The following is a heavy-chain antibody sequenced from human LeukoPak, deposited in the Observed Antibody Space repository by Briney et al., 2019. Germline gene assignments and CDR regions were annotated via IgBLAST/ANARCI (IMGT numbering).Heavy chain of an antibody. V-gene: IGHV4-59*08. D-gene: IGHD3-9*01. CDR2: IYYSGST. J-gene: IGHJ3*02. Sequence: SETLSLTCTVSGGSISSYYWSWIRQPPGKGLEWIGYIYYSGSTNYNPSLKSRVTISVDTSKNQFSLKLSSVTAADTAVYYCARHVEGLEFEWLLPYDAFDIWGQGTMVTASS. CDR1: GGSISSYY. CDR3: ARHVEGLEFEWLLPYDAFDI.